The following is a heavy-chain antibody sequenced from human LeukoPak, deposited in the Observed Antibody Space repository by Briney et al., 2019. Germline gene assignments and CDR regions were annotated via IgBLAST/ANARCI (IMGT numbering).Heavy chain of an antibody. CDR3: ARVGDIAAAGIGDY. J-gene: IGHJ4*02. V-gene: IGHV3-21*04. Sequence: GGSLRLSCAASGFTFSSYSMNWVRQAPGKGLEWVSSISSSSSYIYYADSVKGRFTISRDNAKNSLYLQMNSLRAEDTALYYCARVGDIAAAGIGDYWGQGTLVTVSS. CDR1: GFTFSSYS. D-gene: IGHD6-13*01. CDR2: ISSSSSYI.